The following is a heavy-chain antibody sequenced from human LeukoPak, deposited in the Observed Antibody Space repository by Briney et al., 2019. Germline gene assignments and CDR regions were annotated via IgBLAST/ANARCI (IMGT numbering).Heavy chain of an antibody. Sequence: SVKVSCKASGGTFSSYAISWVRQAPGQGLEWMGGIIPIFGTANYAQKFQGRVTITADKSTSTAYMELSSLRSEDTAVYYCAVDYYDSSGGGYWGQGTLVTVSS. J-gene: IGHJ4*02. CDR2: IIPIFGTA. V-gene: IGHV1-69*06. CDR3: AVDYYDSSGGGY. CDR1: GGTFSSYA. D-gene: IGHD3-22*01.